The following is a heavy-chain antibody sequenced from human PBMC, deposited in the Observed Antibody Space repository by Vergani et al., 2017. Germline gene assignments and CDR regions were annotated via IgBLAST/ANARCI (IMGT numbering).Heavy chain of an antibody. V-gene: IGHV7-4-1*02. J-gene: IGHJ6*02. Sequence: QVQLVQSGAEMKKPGASVKVSCKASGYTFTSHYMHWVRQAPGQGLEWMGWINTNTGNPTYAQGFTGRFVFSLDTSVSTAYLQISSLKAEDTAVYYCARGPPGKCSSWYGYYYYYGMDVWGQGTTVTVSS. D-gene: IGHD6-13*01. CDR3: ARGPPGKCSSWYGYYYYYGMDV. CDR2: INTNTGNP. CDR1: GYTFTSHY.